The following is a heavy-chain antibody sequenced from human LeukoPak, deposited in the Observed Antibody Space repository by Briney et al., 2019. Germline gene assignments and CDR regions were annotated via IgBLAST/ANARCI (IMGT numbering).Heavy chain of an antibody. V-gene: IGHV3-21*01. CDR3: ARGQSGYSGYDYDY. CDR2: ISSSSSYI. Sequence: GGSLRVSCAASGFTFSSYSMNWVRQAPGNGLEWVSSISSSSSYIYYADSVKGRFTISRDNAKNSLYLQMNSLRAEDTAVYYCARGQSGYSGYDYDYWGQGTLVTVSS. D-gene: IGHD5-12*01. CDR1: GFTFSSYS. J-gene: IGHJ4*02.